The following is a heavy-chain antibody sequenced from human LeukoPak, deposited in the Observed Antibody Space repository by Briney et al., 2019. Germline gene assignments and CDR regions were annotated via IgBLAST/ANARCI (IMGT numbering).Heavy chain of an antibody. CDR2: INHSGST. J-gene: IGHJ4*02. D-gene: IGHD6-19*01. Sequence: SETLSLTCAVYGGSLSGYYWSWIRQPPGKGLEWIGEINHSGSTNYNPSLKSRVTISVDTSKNQFSLKLSSVTAADTAVYYCARQIRGWYYFDYWGQGTLVTVSS. V-gene: IGHV4-34*01. CDR1: GGSLSGYY. CDR3: ARQIRGWYYFDY.